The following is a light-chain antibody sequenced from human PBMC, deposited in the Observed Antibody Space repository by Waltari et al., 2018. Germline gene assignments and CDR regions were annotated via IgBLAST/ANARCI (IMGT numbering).Light chain of an antibody. CDR2: DKD. CDR1: SLRSYY. V-gene: IGLV3-19*01. J-gene: IGLJ2*01. Sequence: SSELTQDPAVSVAMGQTVRITCQGDSLRSYYASWYQQRPGQPPILVIYDKDNRPSGVPDRFSGSSSHNTASLTITGAQAEDEASYYCHSRDASGVGGSFGGGTKLTVL. CDR3: HSRDASGVGGS.